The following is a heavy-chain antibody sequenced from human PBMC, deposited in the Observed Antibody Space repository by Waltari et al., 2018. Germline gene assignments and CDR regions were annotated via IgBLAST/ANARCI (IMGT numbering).Heavy chain of an antibody. CDR3: ARVVGGGAQYFQH. CDR2: SYYSGST. J-gene: IGHJ1*01. Sequence: QVQLQESGPGLVKPSQTLSLTCTVSGGSISSGGYYWSWIPQHPGKGLEWIGYSYYSGSTYYNPSLKSRVTISVDTSKNQFSLKLSSVTAADTAVYYCARVVGGGAQYFQHWGQGTLVTVSS. CDR1: GGSISSGGYY. V-gene: IGHV4-31*03. D-gene: IGHD2-2*01.